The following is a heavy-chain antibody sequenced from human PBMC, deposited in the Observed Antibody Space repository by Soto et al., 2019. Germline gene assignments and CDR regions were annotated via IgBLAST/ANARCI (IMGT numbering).Heavy chain of an antibody. J-gene: IGHJ4*02. D-gene: IGHD4-17*01. V-gene: IGHV3-23*01. CDR1: GFTFSSYG. CDR3: AKGKSGDSTLQYFDY. CDR2: ISGGGRST. Sequence: GGSLRLSCAASGFTFSSYGMSWVRQAPGKGLEWVSVISGGGRSTYYADSVKGRCTISRDNSKNTLTLQVNSLRAEDTAVYYCAKGKSGDSTLQYFDYWGQGTLVTVSS.